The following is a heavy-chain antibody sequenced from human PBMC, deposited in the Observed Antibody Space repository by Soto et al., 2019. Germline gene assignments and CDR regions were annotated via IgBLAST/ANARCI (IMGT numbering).Heavy chain of an antibody. Sequence: EVQLLESGGGLVQPGGSLRLSCAASGFTFSSYAMSWVRQAPGKGLEWVSAISGSGGSTYYADSVKGRFTIARDNSKNTLYLQMNSLRAEDTAVYYCAKGMGPYYYYGMDVWGQGTTVTVSS. CDR3: AKGMGPYYYYGMDV. V-gene: IGHV3-23*01. J-gene: IGHJ6*02. CDR2: ISGSGGST. CDR1: GFTFSSYA.